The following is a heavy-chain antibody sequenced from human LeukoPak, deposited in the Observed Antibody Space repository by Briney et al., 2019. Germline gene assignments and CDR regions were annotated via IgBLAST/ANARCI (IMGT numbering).Heavy chain of an antibody. Sequence: GGSLRLSCAASGFTFSSYGMHWVRQAPGKWLEWVAVISYDGSNKYYADSVKGRFTISRDNSKNTLYLQMNSLRAEDTAVYYCAKDYYDSSGYYYFTYWGQGTLVTVSS. CDR1: GFTFSSYG. J-gene: IGHJ4*02. CDR2: ISYDGSNK. V-gene: IGHV3-30*18. D-gene: IGHD3-22*01. CDR3: AKDYYDSSGYYYFTY.